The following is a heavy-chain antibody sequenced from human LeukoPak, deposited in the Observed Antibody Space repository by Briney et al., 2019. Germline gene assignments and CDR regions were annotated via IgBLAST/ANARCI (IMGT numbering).Heavy chain of an antibody. CDR2: INIDGSSG. Sequence: GGSLRLSCVASGISFSYHGMHWVRQAPGKGLVWVSRINIDGSSGSYADSVEGRFTISRDNAKNTVYLQMNSLRAEDTAVYYCTREVSGSLYFDYWGQGTLVTVSS. V-gene: IGHV3-74*01. CDR1: GISFSYHG. J-gene: IGHJ4*02. CDR3: TREVSGSLYFDY. D-gene: IGHD1-26*01.